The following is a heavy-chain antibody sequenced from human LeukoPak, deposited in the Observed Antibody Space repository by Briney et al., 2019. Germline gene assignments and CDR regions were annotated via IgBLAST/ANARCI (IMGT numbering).Heavy chain of an antibody. CDR3: AKDTGSGWYRYFQH. V-gene: IGHV3-21*01. CDR2: ISSSSSYI. D-gene: IGHD6-19*01. J-gene: IGHJ1*01. Sequence: PGRSLRLSCAASGFTFNSYSMNWVRQAPGKGLGWVSSISSSSSYIYYADSVKGRFTISRDNAKNSLYLQMNSLRAEDTAVYYCAKDTGSGWYRYFQHWGQGTLVTVSS. CDR1: GFTFNSYS.